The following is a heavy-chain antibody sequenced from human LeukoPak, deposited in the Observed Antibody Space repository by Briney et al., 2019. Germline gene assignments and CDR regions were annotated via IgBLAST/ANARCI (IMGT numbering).Heavy chain of an antibody. J-gene: IGHJ5*02. V-gene: IGHV1-2*02. Sequence: ASVKVSCKASGHTFTDYYMHWVRQAPGQGLEYMGWINLKSGGTNYAQMFQGRVTMTRDTSTSTVYMELSSLRSEDTAVYYCARVVPAASWFDPWGQGTLVTVSS. CDR3: ARVVPAASWFDP. D-gene: IGHD2-2*01. CDR2: INLKSGGT. CDR1: GHTFTDYY.